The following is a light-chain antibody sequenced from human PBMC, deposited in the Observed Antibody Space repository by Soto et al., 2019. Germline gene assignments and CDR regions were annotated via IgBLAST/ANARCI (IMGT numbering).Light chain of an antibody. CDR2: EVS. CDR1: SSDVGGYNY. V-gene: IGLV2-8*01. Sequence: QSALTQPPSASGSPGQSVTISCTGTSSDVGGYNYVSWYQQHPATAHQLMIYEVSKRPSGVPDRFAGSKSGNTASLTVSGLPAEDEDDYYCSSDAGSNSYVFGTGTKLTVL. CDR3: SSDAGSNSYV. J-gene: IGLJ1*01.